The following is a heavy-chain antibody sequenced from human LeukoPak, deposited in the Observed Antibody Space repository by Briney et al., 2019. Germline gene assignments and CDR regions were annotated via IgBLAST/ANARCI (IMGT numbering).Heavy chain of an antibody. V-gene: IGHV3-11*04. J-gene: IGHJ4*02. CDR2: ISAGDKTI. CDR1: GFIFSDYY. CDR3: ARYTTSALDY. D-gene: IGHD2/OR15-2a*01. Sequence: SGGSLRLSCAASGFIFSDYYMSWIRQSPGKGLEWVSYISAGDKTISYADSVKGRFTISRDYAKNSLYLQMNSLRAEDTAVYYCARYTTSALDYWGQGTLVTVSS.